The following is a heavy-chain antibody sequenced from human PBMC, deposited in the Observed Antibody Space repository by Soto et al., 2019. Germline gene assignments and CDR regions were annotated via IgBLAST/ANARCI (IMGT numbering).Heavy chain of an antibody. CDR3: ARDALSYCGGDCYSGWFDP. J-gene: IGHJ5*02. V-gene: IGHV3-33*01. CDR1: GFTFSSYG. D-gene: IGHD2-21*02. Sequence: QVQLVESGGGVVQPGRSLRLSCAASGFTFSSYGMHWVRQAPGKGLEWVAAIWYDGSNKYYADSVKGRFTISRDNSKNXLXXQMNSLRAEDTAVYYCARDALSYCGGDCYSGWFDPWGQGTLVTVSS. CDR2: IWYDGSNK.